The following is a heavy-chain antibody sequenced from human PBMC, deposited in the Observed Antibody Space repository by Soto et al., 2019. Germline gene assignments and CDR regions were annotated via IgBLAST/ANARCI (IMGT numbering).Heavy chain of an antibody. J-gene: IGHJ4*02. D-gene: IGHD5-12*01. V-gene: IGHV4-34*01. CDR1: GGSFSDTY. Sequence: KPSETLSLTCAVYGGSFSDTYWNWFRQPPGKGLEWIGEINHNTNTIYNPSLTSRVTISVDTSKNHFSLKLTSVTAADTAVYYCARHRGDGYNFDYWGQGTLVTVSS. CDR2: INHNTNT. CDR3: ARHRGDGYNFDY.